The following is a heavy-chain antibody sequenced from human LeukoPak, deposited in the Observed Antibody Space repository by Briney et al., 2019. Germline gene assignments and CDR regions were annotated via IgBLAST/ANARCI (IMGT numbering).Heavy chain of an antibody. CDR2: IYYSGST. CDR1: GGSISSYY. J-gene: IGHJ5*02. D-gene: IGHD3-9*01. Sequence: SETLSLTCTVSGGSISSYYWSWIRHPPGKGLEWIGYIYYSGSTNYNPFLKSRVTISVDTSKNQFSLKLSSVTAADTAVYYCAGRYYDILTGYSNWFDPWGQGTLVTVSS. CDR3: AGRYYDILTGYSNWFDP. V-gene: IGHV4-59*01.